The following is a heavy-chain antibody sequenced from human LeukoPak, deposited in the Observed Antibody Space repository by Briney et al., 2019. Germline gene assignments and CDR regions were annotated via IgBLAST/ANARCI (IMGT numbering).Heavy chain of an antibody. D-gene: IGHD3-10*01. V-gene: IGHV1-18*01. CDR1: GYTFTSYG. CDR2: ISAYNGNT. J-gene: IGHJ3*02. CDR3: ARDLIHDYCGSGSVAFDI. Sequence: ASVNVSCKASGYTFTSYGTSWVRQAPGQGLEWMGWISAYNGNTNYAQKLQGRVTMTTDTSTSTAYMELRSLRSDDTAVYYCARDLIHDYCGSGSVAFDIWGQGTMVTVSS.